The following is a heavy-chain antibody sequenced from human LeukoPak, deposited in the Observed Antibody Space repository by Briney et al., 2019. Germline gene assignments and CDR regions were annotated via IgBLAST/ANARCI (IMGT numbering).Heavy chain of an antibody. CDR3: ARDPYYGDYVV. V-gene: IGHV3-7*01. Sequence: PGGSLRLSCAASGFTFSSYWMTWVRQAPGKGLEWVANIKQDGSEKYYADSVKGRFTISRDNAKNSLYLPMNSLRAEDTAVYYCARDPYYGDYVVWGQGTLVTVSP. J-gene: IGHJ4*02. CDR2: IKQDGSEK. D-gene: IGHD4-17*01. CDR1: GFTFSSYW.